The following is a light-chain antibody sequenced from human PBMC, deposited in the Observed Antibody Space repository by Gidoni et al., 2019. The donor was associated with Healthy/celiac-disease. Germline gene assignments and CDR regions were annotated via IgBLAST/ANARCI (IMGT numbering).Light chain of an antibody. CDR1: QSVSSY. V-gene: IGKV3-11*01. Sequence: EIVLTQSPATMSLSPGESATLYCRASQSVSSYLAWYHQKPGKDPRLLIYDASNRATGIPARFSGSGSGTDFTLTISSLEPEDFAVYYCQQRSNWPPLTFGGGTKVEIK. CDR2: DAS. CDR3: QQRSNWPPLT. J-gene: IGKJ4*01.